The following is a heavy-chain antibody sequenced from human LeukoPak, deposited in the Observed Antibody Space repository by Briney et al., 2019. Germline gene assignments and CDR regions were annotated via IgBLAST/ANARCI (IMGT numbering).Heavy chain of an antibody. Sequence: GSLRLSCAASGFTFSSYSMNWVRQAPGKGLEWVSYISSSSSTIYYADSVKGRFTISRDNAKNSLYLQMNSLRAEDTAVYYCARVGDYYYYYYMDVWGKGTTVTVSS. CDR3: ARVGDYYYYYYMDV. V-gene: IGHV3-48*01. J-gene: IGHJ6*03. CDR1: GFTFSSYS. CDR2: ISSSSSTI. D-gene: IGHD4-17*01.